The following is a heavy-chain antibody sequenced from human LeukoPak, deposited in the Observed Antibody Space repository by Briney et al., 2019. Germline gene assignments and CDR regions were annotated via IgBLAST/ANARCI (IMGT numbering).Heavy chain of an antibody. D-gene: IGHD2-15*01. CDR1: GGSISSGGYY. CDR2: IYHSGST. V-gene: IGHV4-30-2*01. CDR3: ASTRLGGGGRPFDY. Sequence: SETLSLTCTVSGGSISSGGYYWSWIRQPPGKGLEWIGYIYHSGSTHYNPSLKSRVTISVDRSKNQFSLKLSSVTAADTAVYYCASTRLGGGGRPFDYWGQGTLVTVSS. J-gene: IGHJ4*02.